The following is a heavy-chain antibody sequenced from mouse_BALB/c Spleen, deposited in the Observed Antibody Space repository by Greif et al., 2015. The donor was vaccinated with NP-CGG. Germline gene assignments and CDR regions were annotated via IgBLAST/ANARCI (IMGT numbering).Heavy chain of an antibody. CDR1: GFSLTGYG. Sequence: VKLVESGPGLVQPSQSLSITCAVSGFSLTGYGVHWVRQSPGKGLEWLGVIWRGGSTDYNAAFMSRLSITKDNSKSQVFFKMNSLQADDTAIYYCAKNGSSYAMDYWGQGTSVTVSS. V-gene: IGHV2-5*01. J-gene: IGHJ4*01. D-gene: IGHD1-1*01. CDR2: IWRGGST. CDR3: AKNGSSYAMDY.